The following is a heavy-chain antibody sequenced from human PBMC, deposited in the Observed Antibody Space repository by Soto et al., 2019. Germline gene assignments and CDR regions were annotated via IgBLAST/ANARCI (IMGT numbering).Heavy chain of an antibody. V-gene: IGHV1-2*04. CDR1: GYTFTGYY. CDR2: INPNSGGT. J-gene: IGHJ6*03. CDR3: ARGSSSGSSWYVSSTLNQPSYTARDYYYYYMDV. Sequence: GASVKVSCKASGYTFTGYYMHWVRQAPGQGLEWMGWINPNSGGTNYAQKFQGWVTMTRDTSISTAYMELSRLRSDDTAVYYCARGSSSGSSWYVSSTLNQPSYTARDYYYYYMDVWGKGTTLTVSS. D-gene: IGHD6-13*01.